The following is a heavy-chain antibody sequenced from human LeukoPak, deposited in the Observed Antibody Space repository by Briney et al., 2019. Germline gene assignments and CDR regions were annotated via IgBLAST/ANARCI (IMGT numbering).Heavy chain of an antibody. J-gene: IGHJ5*02. CDR2: IFHSGST. D-gene: IGHD1-26*01. CDR3: ARYSGSYRYNWFDP. Sequence: SETLSLTCTVSGYSISSGYYWGWIRQPPGKGLEWIGSIFHSGSTYYNPSLKSRITISVDTSKNQFSLKLSSVTAADTAVYYCARYSGSYRYNWFDPWGQGTLVTVSS. V-gene: IGHV4-38-2*02. CDR1: GYSISSGYY.